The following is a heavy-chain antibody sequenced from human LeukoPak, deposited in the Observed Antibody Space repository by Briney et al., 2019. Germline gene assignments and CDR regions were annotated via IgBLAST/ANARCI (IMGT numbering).Heavy chain of an antibody. J-gene: IGHJ4*02. Sequence: SETLSVTCTDSGDSISSITYYWGWIRQPPGKGLEWVGHMYYRGNTFYNPSLESRVTISVDTSKNQFSLKLRSVTAADTAVYFCAILYGNYQNYFDYWGQGTLVTVSS. V-gene: IGHV4-39*07. CDR1: GDSISSITYY. CDR2: MYYRGNT. D-gene: IGHD1-7*01. CDR3: AILYGNYQNYFDY.